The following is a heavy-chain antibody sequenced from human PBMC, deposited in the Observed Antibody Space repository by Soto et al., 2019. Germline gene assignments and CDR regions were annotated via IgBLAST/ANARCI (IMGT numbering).Heavy chain of an antibody. V-gene: IGHV4-61*01. Sequence: SSETLSLTCTVSGGAVSSGTYYWSWIRQPPGKGLEWIGHIYFTGSTNYNPSLKSRVTMSLDTSRNQLSLKLSSVTAADTAVYYCTRGPPRVQWFDPWGLGTLVTVSS. CDR1: GGAVSSGTYY. CDR2: IYFTGST. J-gene: IGHJ5*02. CDR3: TRGPPRVQWFDP.